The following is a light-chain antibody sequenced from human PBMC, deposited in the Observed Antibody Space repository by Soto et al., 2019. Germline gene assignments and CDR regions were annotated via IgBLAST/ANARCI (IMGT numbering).Light chain of an antibody. Sequence: DIQMTQSPSSLSASVGDRVTITCRASQSISSYLNWYQQKQGKAPKLLIYAASCFQVGVPSRFIGGGSSTDFTLTIISLQPDDFATYYCQQSYSTPPYTFGQGTKLEIK. J-gene: IGKJ2*01. CDR2: AAS. V-gene: IGKV1-39*01. CDR1: QSISSY. CDR3: QQSYSTPPYT.